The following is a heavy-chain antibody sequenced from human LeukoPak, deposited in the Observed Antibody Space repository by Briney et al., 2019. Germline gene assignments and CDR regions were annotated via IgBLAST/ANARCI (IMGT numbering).Heavy chain of an antibody. Sequence: GGPLRLSCVASGFTLRIYSMNWVRQAPRKGLEWAASMSSSSSFITYADSIKGRFTISRDNAKNSLYLQMNSLRAEDTAVYYCVKNRQSSSSDFDYWGQGTLVTVSS. CDR3: VKNRQSSSSDFDY. D-gene: IGHD6-6*01. CDR1: GFTLRIYS. J-gene: IGHJ4*02. V-gene: IGHV3-21*06. CDR2: MSSSSSFI.